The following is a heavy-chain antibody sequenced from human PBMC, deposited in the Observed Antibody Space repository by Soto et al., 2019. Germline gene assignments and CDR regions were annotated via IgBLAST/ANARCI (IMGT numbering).Heavy chain of an antibody. V-gene: IGHV3-23*01. CDR2: ISGSGGST. D-gene: IGHD2-15*01. Sequence: GGSLRLSCSASGFTFSSYAMSWVRQAPGKELEWVSAISGSGGSTYYADSVKGRFTISRYNSKNTLYLQMNSLRAEDTAVYYCAKFPPYCSGGSCYHEINGFDPWGQGTLVTVSS. J-gene: IGHJ5*02. CDR3: AKFPPYCSGGSCYHEINGFDP. CDR1: GFTFSSYA.